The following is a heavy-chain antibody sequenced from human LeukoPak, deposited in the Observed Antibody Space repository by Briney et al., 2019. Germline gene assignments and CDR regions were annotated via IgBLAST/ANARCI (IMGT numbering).Heavy chain of an antibody. Sequence: SETLSLTCAVSGASIFSYYWSWIRQPAGKGLEWIGRIYTSGSTNYNPSLKSRVTISVDTSKNQFSLKLSSVTAADTAVYYCARVSYYYDSSGYSDYFDYWGQGTLVTVSS. V-gene: IGHV4-4*07. D-gene: IGHD3-22*01. CDR1: GASIFSYY. CDR3: ARVSYYYDSSGYSDYFDY. CDR2: IYTSGST. J-gene: IGHJ4*02.